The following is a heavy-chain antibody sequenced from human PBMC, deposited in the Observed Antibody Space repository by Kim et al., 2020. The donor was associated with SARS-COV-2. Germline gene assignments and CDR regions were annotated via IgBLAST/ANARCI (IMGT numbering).Heavy chain of an antibody. D-gene: IGHD2-15*01. J-gene: IGHJ4*02. CDR3: ARMRDRRFDY. V-gene: IGHV4-31*03. Sequence: SETLSLTCTVSGGSISSGGYYWSWIRQHPGKGLEWIGYIYYSGSTYYNPSLKSRVTISVDTSKNQFSLKLSSVTAADTAVYYCARMRDRRFDYWGQGTLVTVSS. CDR1: GGSISSGGYY. CDR2: IYYSGST.